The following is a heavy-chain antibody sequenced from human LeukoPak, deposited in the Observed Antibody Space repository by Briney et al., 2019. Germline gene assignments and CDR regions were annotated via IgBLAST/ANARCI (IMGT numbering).Heavy chain of an antibody. CDR3: ARGDYAGNIARD. Sequence: SVKVSCKASGGSFSSYVFSWVRKAPGQGLEWMGGIIPMLGTANYAQKFQGRVTITTDESTSTAYMEVSSLKSEDTAVYYCARGDYAGNIARDWGQGTLVTVPS. V-gene: IGHV1-69*05. CDR2: IIPMLGTA. J-gene: IGHJ4*02. D-gene: IGHD4-23*01. CDR1: GGSFSSYV.